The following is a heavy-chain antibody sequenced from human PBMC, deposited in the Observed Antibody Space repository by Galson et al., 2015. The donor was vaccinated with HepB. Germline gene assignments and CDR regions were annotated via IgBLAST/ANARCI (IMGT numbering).Heavy chain of an antibody. CDR3: ARLGDSGFYGALDI. V-gene: IGHV5-10-1*01. CDR2: IEPSDSYT. D-gene: IGHD2-21*02. Sequence: QSGAEVTKPGESLRISCKASGSSFTAYWITWVRQKPGKGPECMGRIEPSDSYTNYSPSFQGHVTISVDKSIDTAYLQWSSLKASDTAMYYCARLGDSGFYGALDIGGQGTMVTVSS. CDR1: GSSFTAYW. J-gene: IGHJ3*02.